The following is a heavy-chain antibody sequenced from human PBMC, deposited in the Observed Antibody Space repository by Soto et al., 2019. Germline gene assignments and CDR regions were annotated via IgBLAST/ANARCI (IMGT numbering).Heavy chain of an antibody. CDR3: ARVDYSNYVDY. J-gene: IGHJ4*02. D-gene: IGHD4-4*01. Sequence: NPSETLSLTCTVSGGSISSGGYYWSWIRQHPGKGLEWIGYIYYSGSTYYNPSLKSRVTISVDTSKNQFSLKLSSVTAADTAVYYCARVDYSNYVDYWGQGTLVTVSS. CDR2: IYYSGST. CDR1: GGSISSGGYY. V-gene: IGHV4-31*03.